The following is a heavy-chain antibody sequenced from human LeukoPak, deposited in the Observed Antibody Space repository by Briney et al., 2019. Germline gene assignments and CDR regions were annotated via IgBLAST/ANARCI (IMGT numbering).Heavy chain of an antibody. CDR3: ARARVAEDQPFDY. V-gene: IGHV1-69*05. CDR2: IIPIFGTA. J-gene: IGHJ4*02. Sequence: SVKVSCKASGGTFSSYAISWVRQAPGQGLEWMGRIIPIFGTANYAQKFQGRVTITTDESTSTAYMELSSLRSEDTAVYYCARARVAEDQPFDYWGQGTLVTVSS. CDR1: GGTFSSYA. D-gene: IGHD2-2*01.